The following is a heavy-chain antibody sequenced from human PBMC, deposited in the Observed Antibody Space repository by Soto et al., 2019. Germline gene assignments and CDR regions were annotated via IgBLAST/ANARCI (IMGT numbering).Heavy chain of an antibody. J-gene: IGHJ6*03. CDR2: INHLGSI. D-gene: IGHD2-21*01. CDR1: GGSLSDYF. Sequence: AETLSLTCVVSGGSLSDYFWSWIRQPPGMALEWIGEINHLGSINYNPSLKSRVTMSVDTSKNQFSLTLNSVTAADTATYYCGIGGISHWAYFYYMDVWDRGTTVTVS. CDR3: GIGGISHWAYFYYMDV. V-gene: IGHV4-34*01.